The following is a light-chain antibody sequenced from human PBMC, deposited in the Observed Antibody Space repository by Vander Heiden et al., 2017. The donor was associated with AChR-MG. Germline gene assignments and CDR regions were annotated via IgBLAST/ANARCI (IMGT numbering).Light chain of an antibody. CDR2: RNN. CDR3: AAWDDSLSVVV. CDR1: SSNIGRKY. V-gene: IGLV1-47*01. Sequence: QSVLTHPPSAPGTPGQRVTIPCSGRSSNIGRKYVYWYQHLPGTAPKLLIYRNNQRPSGVPDRLSGSKSDTSASLTISRLRSEDEADYYCAAWDDSLSVVVFGGGTKLTVL. J-gene: IGLJ3*02.